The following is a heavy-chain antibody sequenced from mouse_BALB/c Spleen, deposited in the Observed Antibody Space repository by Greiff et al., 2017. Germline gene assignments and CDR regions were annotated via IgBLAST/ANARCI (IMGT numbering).Heavy chain of an antibody. CDR1: GFTFTDYY. D-gene: IGHD1-1*01. CDR2: IRNKANGYTT. J-gene: IGHJ1*01. CDR3: ARAHYYGSSYVSYWYFDD. V-gene: IGHV7-3*02. Sequence: EVQGVESGGGLVQPGGSLRLSCATSGFTFTDYYMSWVRQPPGKALEWLGFIRNKANGYTTEYSASVKGRFTISRDNSQSILYLQMNTLRAEDSATYYCARAHYYGSSYVSYWYFDDWGAGTTVTVSS.